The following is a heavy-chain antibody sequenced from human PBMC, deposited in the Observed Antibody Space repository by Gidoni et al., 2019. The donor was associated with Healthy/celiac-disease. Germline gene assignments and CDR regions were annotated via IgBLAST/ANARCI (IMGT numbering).Heavy chain of an antibody. V-gene: IGHV4-59*01. CDR2: IYYSGST. CDR3: ARTGYFDRVRGPYFDY. CDR1: GGSISSYY. D-gene: IGHD3-9*01. J-gene: IGHJ4*02. Sequence: QVQLQESGPGLVKPSETLSLTCTVSGGSISSYYWSWIRQPPGKGLEWIGYIYYSGSTNYNPSLKSRVTISVDTSKNQFSLKLSSVTAADTAVYYCARTGYFDRVRGPYFDYWGQGTLVTVSS.